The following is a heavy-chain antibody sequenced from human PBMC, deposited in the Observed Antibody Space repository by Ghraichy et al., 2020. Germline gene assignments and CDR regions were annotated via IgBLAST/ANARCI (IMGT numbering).Heavy chain of an antibody. CDR3: AKDEYYDFWSGFDSGY. V-gene: IGHV3-23*01. CDR2: ISGSGGST. Sequence: GGSLRLSCAASGFTFSSYAMSWVRQAPGKRLEWVSAISGSGGSTYYADSVKGRFTISRDNSKNTLYLQMNSLRAEDTAVYYCAKDEYYDFWSGFDSGYWGQGTLVTVSS. D-gene: IGHD3-3*01. CDR1: GFTFSSYA. J-gene: IGHJ4*02.